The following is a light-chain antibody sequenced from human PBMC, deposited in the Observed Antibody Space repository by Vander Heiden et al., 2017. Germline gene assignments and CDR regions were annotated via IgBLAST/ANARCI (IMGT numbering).Light chain of an antibody. CDR2: EVT. Sequence: QSALTQPASVSGSPGQSITISCTGTSSDVGGYNSVSWYQQHPGKAPKLMIYEVTNRPSGVSNRFSGSKSGNTASLTISGLQAEDEADYYCSSYRSSSTLGVFGTGTKVSVL. J-gene: IGLJ1*01. V-gene: IGLV2-14*01. CDR1: SSDVGGYNS. CDR3: SSYRSSSTLGV.